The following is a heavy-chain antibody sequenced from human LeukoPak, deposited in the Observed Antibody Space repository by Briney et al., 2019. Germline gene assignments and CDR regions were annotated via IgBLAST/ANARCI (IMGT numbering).Heavy chain of an antibody. V-gene: IGHV3-74*01. CDR1: GFTFSNYW. CDR2: INPDGSTT. Sequence: GGSLRLSCAASGFTFSNYWIHWVRQDPGKGLVWVSFINPDGSTTNYADSVKGRFTISRDNAKNALYLQTNSLRAEDTAVYYCARDARAVAGFGPSLFDYWGQGTLVTVSS. J-gene: IGHJ4*02. CDR3: ARDARAVAGFGPSLFDY. D-gene: IGHD6-19*01.